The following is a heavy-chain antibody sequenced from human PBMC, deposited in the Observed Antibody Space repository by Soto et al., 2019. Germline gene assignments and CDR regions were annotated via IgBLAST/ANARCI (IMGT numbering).Heavy chain of an antibody. Sequence: QVQLQESGPGLVKPSETLSLTCTVSGGSISSYYWSWIRQPPGKGMEWIGYIYYSGSTNYNPSLNSRVTISVDTSKNQFSLKLSSVTAADTAVYYCARDSTSDYYYYYGMDVWGQGTTVTVSS. J-gene: IGHJ6*02. V-gene: IGHV4-59*01. CDR3: ARDSTSDYYYYYGMDV. CDR2: IYYSGST. CDR1: GGSISSYY.